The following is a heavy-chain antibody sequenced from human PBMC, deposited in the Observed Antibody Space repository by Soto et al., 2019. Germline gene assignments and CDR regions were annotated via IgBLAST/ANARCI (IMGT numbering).Heavy chain of an antibody. CDR3: ARALAMVYATGVDY. V-gene: IGHV4-39*01. CDR1: GGSISSSSYY. Sequence: QLQLQESGPGLVKPSETLSLTCTVSGGSISSSSYYWGWIRQPPGKGLEWIGSIYYSGSTYYNPSPKSRVPLSLYTPTNQFSPKLSSVTAADTAVYYCARALAMVYATGVDYWGQGTLVTVSS. J-gene: IGHJ4*02. CDR2: IYYSGST. D-gene: IGHD2-8*01.